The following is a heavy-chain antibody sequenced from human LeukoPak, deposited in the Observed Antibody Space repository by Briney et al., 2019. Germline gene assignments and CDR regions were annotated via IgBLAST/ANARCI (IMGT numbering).Heavy chain of an antibody. J-gene: IGHJ3*02. CDR3: ARDWDLGYCSSTSCYKNHAFDI. CDR2: ISAYNGNT. CDR1: GYNFNNYG. Sequence: ASMKVSCKASGYNFNNYGFSWVRQAPGQGLEWMGWISAYNGNTNYAQKLQGRVTMTTDTSTSTAYMELRSLRSDDTAVYYCARDWDLGYCSSTSCYKNHAFDIWGQGTMVTVSS. V-gene: IGHV1-18*01. D-gene: IGHD2-2*01.